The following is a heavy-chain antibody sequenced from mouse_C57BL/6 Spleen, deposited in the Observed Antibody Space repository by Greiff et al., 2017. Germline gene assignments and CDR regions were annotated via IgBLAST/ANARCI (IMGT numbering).Heavy chain of an antibody. CDR1: GYTFTSYW. CDR2: IDPSDSET. J-gene: IGHJ2*01. CDR3: ARGGPHYDGSSQYYFDD. V-gene: IGHV1-52*01. Sequence: QVQLQQSGAELVRPGSSVKLSCKASGYTFTSYWMHWVKQRPIQGLEWIGNIDPSDSETHYNQKFKDKATLTVDKSSSTAYMQLSSLTSEDSAVYDCARGGPHYDGSSQYYFDDWGKGTTLTVSS. D-gene: IGHD1-1*01.